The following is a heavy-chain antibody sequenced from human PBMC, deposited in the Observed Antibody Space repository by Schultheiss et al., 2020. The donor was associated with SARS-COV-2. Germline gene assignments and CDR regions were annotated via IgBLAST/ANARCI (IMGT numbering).Heavy chain of an antibody. CDR2: ISDRGSTM. CDR1: GFTFSSYE. D-gene: IGHD2-15*01. CDR3: ARWYCSGGSCSTPYYGMDV. J-gene: IGHJ6*02. Sequence: GGSLRLSCVASGFTFSSYEMNWVRQAPGKGLEWVSYISDRGSTMTYADSVRGRFTVSRDNIRNSLYLQMNSLRAEDTAVYYCARWYCSGGSCSTPYYGMDVWGQGTTVTVSS. V-gene: IGHV3-48*03.